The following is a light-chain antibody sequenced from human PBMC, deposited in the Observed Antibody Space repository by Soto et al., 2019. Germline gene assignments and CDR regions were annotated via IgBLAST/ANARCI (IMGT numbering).Light chain of an antibody. J-gene: IGKJ4*01. CDR2: GAS. Sequence: EIVMTQSPATLSVSPGERATLSCRASQSVSSNLAWYQQKPGQAPRLLIYGASTRATGIPARFSGSGSGTEFTLTISSLQSEDFAVYYCHQYNNCTALTFGGGTKVEIK. V-gene: IGKV3-15*01. CDR3: HQYNNCTALT. CDR1: QSVSSN.